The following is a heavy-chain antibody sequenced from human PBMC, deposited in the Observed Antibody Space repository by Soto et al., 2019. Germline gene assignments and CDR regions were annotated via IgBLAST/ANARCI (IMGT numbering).Heavy chain of an antibody. V-gene: IGHV3-30-3*01. D-gene: IGHD3-10*01. Sequence: GGSLRLSCAASGFTFSSYAMHWVRQAPGKGLEWVAVISYDGSNKYYADSVKGRFTISRDNSKNTLYLQMNSLRAEDTAVYYCARESYYYGSGSYYFDYWGQGTLVTVSS. CDR1: GFTFSSYA. CDR2: ISYDGSNK. CDR3: ARESYYYGSGSYYFDY. J-gene: IGHJ4*02.